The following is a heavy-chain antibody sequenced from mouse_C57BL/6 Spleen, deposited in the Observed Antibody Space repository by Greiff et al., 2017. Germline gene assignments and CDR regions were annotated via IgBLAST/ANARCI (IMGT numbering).Heavy chain of an antibody. J-gene: IGHJ1*03. CDR3: ARIGGRIRTRWYFDV. Sequence: QVQLKESGPGLVQPSQSLSITCTVSGFSLTSYGVHWVRPSPGKGLEWLGVIWRGGSTDYNAAFISSLSISKDNSKSNVFFKRNSLQAGDTAIYYGARIGGRIRTRWYFDVWGTGTTVTVSS. D-gene: IGHD2-12*01. CDR2: IWRGGST. V-gene: IGHV2-2*01. CDR1: GFSLTSYG.